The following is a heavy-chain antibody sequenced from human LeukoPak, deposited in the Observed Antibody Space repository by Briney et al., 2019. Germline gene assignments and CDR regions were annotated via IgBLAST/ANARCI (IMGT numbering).Heavy chain of an antibody. V-gene: IGHV4-59*01. Sequence: SETLSLTCTVSGGSINNYYWSWIRQPPGKGLEWIGYISYSGSTTYNPSFKSRVTISVDMSKNQFSLNLRSVTAADTAVYYCARGLDYGDYRIDYWGQGTLVTVSS. CDR3: ARGLDYGDYRIDY. CDR1: GGSINNYY. CDR2: ISYSGST. D-gene: IGHD4-17*01. J-gene: IGHJ4*02.